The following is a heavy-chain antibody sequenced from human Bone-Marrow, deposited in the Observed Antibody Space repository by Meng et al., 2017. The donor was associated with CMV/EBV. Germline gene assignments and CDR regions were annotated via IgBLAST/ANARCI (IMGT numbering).Heavy chain of an antibody. CDR2: IYYSGST. CDR1: GGSISSGGYY. V-gene: IGHV4-31*03. J-gene: IGHJ4*02. Sequence: SETLSLTCTVSGGSISSGGYYWSWIRQHPGKGLEWIGYIYYSGSTYYNPSLKSRVTISVDTSKNQFSLKLSSVTAADTAVYYCARVGVWGYCSSTSCYPDDDWGQGTLVTVSS. CDR3: ARVGVWGYCSSTSCYPDDD. D-gene: IGHD2-2*01.